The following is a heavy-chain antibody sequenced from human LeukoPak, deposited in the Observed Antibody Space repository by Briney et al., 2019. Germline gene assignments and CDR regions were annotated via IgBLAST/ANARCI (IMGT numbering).Heavy chain of an antibody. Sequence: GGSLRLSCAASGFTFSSYAMSWVRQAPGKGLEWVSAISGSGGSTYYADSVKGRFTISRDNSKNTLYLQMNCLRAEDTAVYYCAKDMVRGVINPGYGMDVWGQGTTVTVSS. CDR1: GFTFSSYA. D-gene: IGHD3-10*01. V-gene: IGHV3-23*01. J-gene: IGHJ6*02. CDR2: ISGSGGST. CDR3: AKDMVRGVINPGYGMDV.